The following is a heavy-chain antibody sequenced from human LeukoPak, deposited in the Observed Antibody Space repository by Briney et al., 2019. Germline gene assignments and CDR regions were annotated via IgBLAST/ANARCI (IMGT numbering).Heavy chain of an antibody. CDR2: INPSGGST. Sequence: ASVKVSCKASGYTFTIYYIHWVRQAPGQGVEWIGIINPSGGSTSYAHKFQGRVTMTRDTSTTTVYMQLSSLRSEDTAVYYCARTWNEGNSFDYWGQGTLVTVSS. CDR1: GYTFTIYY. D-gene: IGHD1-1*01. CDR3: ARTWNEGNSFDY. J-gene: IGHJ4*02. V-gene: IGHV1-46*01.